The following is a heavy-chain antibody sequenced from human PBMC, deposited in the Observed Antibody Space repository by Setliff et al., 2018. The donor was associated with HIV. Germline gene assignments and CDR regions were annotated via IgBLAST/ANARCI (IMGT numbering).Heavy chain of an antibody. Sequence: SETLSLTCAVYGGSFSGYHWSWIRQLPGEGLQWIGEISQSGSTNYNPSLKSRVSISVDASKNQFSMNLTSMTVADTAMYYCARSHRARLLDFWGRGTLVTVSS. CDR2: ISQSGST. V-gene: IGHV4-34*01. J-gene: IGHJ4*02. CDR3: ARSHRARLLDF. CDR1: GGSFSGYH. D-gene: IGHD2-15*01.